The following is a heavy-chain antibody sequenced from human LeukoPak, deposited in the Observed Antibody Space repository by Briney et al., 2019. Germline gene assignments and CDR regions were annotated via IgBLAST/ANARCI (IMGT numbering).Heavy chain of an antibody. J-gene: IGHJ4*02. V-gene: IGHV1-2*02. CDR2: INPNSGGT. Sequence: EASVKVSCKASGYTFTGYYMHWVRQAPGQGLEWMGWINPNSGGTNYAQKFQGRVTMTRDTSISTAYMELSRLRSDDTAVYYCARDTDTGNYYGSGSYYSPPGYWGQGTLVTVSS. D-gene: IGHD3-10*01. CDR1: GYTFTGYY. CDR3: ARDTDTGNYYGSGSYYSPPGY.